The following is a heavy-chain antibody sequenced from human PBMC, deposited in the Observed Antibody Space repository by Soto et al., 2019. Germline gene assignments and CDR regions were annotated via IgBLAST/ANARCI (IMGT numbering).Heavy chain of an antibody. CDR1: GYSFTS. V-gene: IGHV5-51*01. D-gene: IGHD4-17*01. CDR3: ARQSGYGDYVR. Sequence: GESLKISCKGSGYSFTSWVRQMPGKGLEWMGIIYPGDSDNRYSPSFQGQVTISADKSISTAYLQWSSLKASDTAMYYCARQSGYGDYVRWGQGTLVTVSS. CDR2: IYPGDSDN. J-gene: IGHJ4*02.